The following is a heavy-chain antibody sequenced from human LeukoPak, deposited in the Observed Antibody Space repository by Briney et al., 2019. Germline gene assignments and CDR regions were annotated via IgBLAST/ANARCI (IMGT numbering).Heavy chain of an antibody. D-gene: IGHD2-15*01. CDR1: GGSFSGYY. CDR3: ATDCSGSSCYPAGFDY. J-gene: IGHJ4*02. V-gene: IGHV4-59*10. Sequence: SETLSLTCAVYGGSFSGYYWSWIRQPPGKGLEWIGRIYTGGYTNYNPSVKSRVTMSVDTSKNQFSLKLSSVTAADTAVYYCATDCSGSSCYPAGFDYWGQGILVTVSS. CDR2: IYTGGYT.